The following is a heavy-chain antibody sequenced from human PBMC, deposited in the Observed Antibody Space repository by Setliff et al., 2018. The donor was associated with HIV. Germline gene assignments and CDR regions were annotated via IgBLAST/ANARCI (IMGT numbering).Heavy chain of an antibody. J-gene: IGHJ4*02. CDR2: VTPILHTT. V-gene: IGHV1-69*10. CDR3: ARDHQTMLWLDY. CDR1: GGTLSSYA. Sequence: ASVKVSCKASGGTLSSYAISWVRQAPGQGLEWMGGVTPILHTTNYAQKFQGRVTITADISTRTVYMELSSLTSEDTAIYYCARDHQTMLWLDYWGQGTLVTVSS. D-gene: IGHD2-21*01.